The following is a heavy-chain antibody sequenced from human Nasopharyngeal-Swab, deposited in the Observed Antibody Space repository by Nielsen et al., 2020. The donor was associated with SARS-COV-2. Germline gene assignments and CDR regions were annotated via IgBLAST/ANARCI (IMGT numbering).Heavy chain of an antibody. D-gene: IGHD5-12*01. CDR3: ARALEYSGYDFDY. CDR2: IYYSGST. J-gene: IGHJ4*02. V-gene: IGHV4-31*03. CDR1: GGSISSGGYY. Sequence: SETLSLTCTVSGGSISSGGYYWIWIRQHPGKGLEWIGYIYYSGSTYYNPSLKSSVTISVDTSRNQCSLKLSSVTAADTAVYYCARALEYSGYDFDYWGQGTLVTVSS.